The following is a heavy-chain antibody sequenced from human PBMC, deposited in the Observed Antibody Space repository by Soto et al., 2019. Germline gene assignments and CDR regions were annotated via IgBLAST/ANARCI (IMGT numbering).Heavy chain of an antibody. V-gene: IGHV3-21*01. CDR3: ARVHIAARDY. J-gene: IGHJ4*02. D-gene: IGHD6-6*01. CDR1: VFTFSAYT. CDR2: ISSISTYI. Sequence: PWGSLLLSCAFSVFTFSAYTMSLVRQPPGKGLEWVATISSISTYIKYGDSVEGRFTISRDNARNSLYLQMDSLRVEDTSVYYCARVHIAARDYWGQGTMVTVSS.